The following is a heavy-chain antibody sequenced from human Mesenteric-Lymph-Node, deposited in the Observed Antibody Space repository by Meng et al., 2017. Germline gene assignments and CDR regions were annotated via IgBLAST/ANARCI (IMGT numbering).Heavy chain of an antibody. CDR1: GFTFSSYA. CDR2: ISGSGGST. J-gene: IGHJ4*02. V-gene: IGHV3-23*01. D-gene: IGHD5-18*01. CDR3: ARDLTYSYGYGPDY. Sequence: GGSLRLSCAASGFTFSSYAMSWVRQAPGKGLEWVSAISGSGGSTYYADSVKGRFTISRDNSKNTLYLQMNSLRAEDTAVYYCARDLTYSYGYGPDYWGQGTLVTVSS.